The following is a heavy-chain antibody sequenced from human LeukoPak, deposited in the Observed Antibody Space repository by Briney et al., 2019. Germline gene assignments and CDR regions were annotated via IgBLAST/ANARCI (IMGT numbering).Heavy chain of an antibody. CDR1: GFSLSTSGMC. D-gene: IGHD3-22*01. J-gene: IGHJ4*02. CDR3: ARIRKGNYYDSSGVLDY. V-gene: IGHV2-70*11. CDR2: IDWDDDK. Sequence: ESGPTLVNPTQTLTLTCTFSGFSLSTSGMCVSWIRQPPGKALEWLARIDWDDDKYYSTSLKTRLTISKDTSKNQVVLTMTNMDPVDTATYYCARIRKGNYYDSSGVLDYWGQGTLVTVSS.